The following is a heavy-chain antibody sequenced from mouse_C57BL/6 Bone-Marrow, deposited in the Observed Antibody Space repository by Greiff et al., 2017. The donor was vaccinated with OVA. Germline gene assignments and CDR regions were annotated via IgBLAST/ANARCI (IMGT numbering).Heavy chain of an antibody. J-gene: IGHJ2*01. CDR1: GFSFNTYA. CDR3: VRHRFTYFDY. D-gene: IGHD1-1*01. CDR2: IRSKSNNYAT. Sequence: EVQLVESGGGLVQPKGSLKLSCAASGFSFNTYAMNWVRQAPGKGLEWVARIRSKSNNYATYYADSVKDRFTISRDDSESMLYLQMNNLKTEDTAMYYCVRHRFTYFDYWGQGTTLTVSS. V-gene: IGHV10-1*01.